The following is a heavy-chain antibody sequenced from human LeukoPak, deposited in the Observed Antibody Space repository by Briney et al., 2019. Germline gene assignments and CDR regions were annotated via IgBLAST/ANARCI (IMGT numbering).Heavy chain of an antibody. CDR3: ARALPGYYGMDV. V-gene: IGHV3-74*01. CDR2: INTAGSTT. J-gene: IGHJ6*02. CDR1: GFTFSSYW. Sequence: GGSLRLSCAASGFTFSSYWMHWVRQAPGKGLVWVSRINTAGSTTTYADSVKGRFTISRDNAKNTLYLQMNSLRAEDTAVYYCARALPGYYGMDVWGQGTTVTVSS. D-gene: IGHD7-27*01.